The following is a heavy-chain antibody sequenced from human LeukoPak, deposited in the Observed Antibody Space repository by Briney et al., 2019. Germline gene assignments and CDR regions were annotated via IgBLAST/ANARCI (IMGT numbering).Heavy chain of an antibody. V-gene: IGHV3-21*01. Sequence: GGSLRLSCAGSGFTLSRYSMNWFRQAPGKGLERVSSISSSSSYIFYADSVKGRFTISRDNANNSLYLQMSSPRAEDTAVYYCAKDAQWLVPEGYYFYMDVWGKGTTDTVSS. CDR3: AKDAQWLVPEGYYFYMDV. J-gene: IGHJ6*03. CDR2: ISSSSSYI. D-gene: IGHD6-19*01. CDR1: GFTLSRYS.